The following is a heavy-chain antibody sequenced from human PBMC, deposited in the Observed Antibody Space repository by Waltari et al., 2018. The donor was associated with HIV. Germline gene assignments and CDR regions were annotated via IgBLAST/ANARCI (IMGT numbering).Heavy chain of an antibody. Sequence: EVQLVESGGGLVKPGGSLRLSCAASGFTFSNAWMSWVRQAPGKGREWVGRIKSKTDGGTTDYAAPVKGRFTISRDDSKNTLYLQMNSLKTEDTAVYYCTTLLYYDSSGYSPDWYFDLWGRGTLVTVSS. CDR1: GFTFSNAW. CDR2: IKSKTDGGTT. V-gene: IGHV3-15*01. D-gene: IGHD3-22*01. CDR3: TTLLYYDSSGYSPDWYFDL. J-gene: IGHJ2*01.